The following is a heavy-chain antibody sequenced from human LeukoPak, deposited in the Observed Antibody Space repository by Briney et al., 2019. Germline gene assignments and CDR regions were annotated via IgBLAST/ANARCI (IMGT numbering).Heavy chain of an antibody. D-gene: IGHD5-24*01. CDR3: ARMSSAVEMATSYYFDY. J-gene: IGHJ4*02. CDR2: IHYTGAT. Sequence: PSETLSLTCAVYGGSITGYYWSWIRQTPGRGLEWVGEIHYTGATSYNPSLKSRATISTDTSKNQFSLRLSSVTAADTAVYYCARMSSAVEMATSYYFDYWGQGTLVTVSS. V-gene: IGHV4-34*01. CDR1: GGSITGYY.